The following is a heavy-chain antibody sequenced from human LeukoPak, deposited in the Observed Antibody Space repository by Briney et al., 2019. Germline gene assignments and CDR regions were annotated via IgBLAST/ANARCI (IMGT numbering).Heavy chain of an antibody. V-gene: IGHV3-30-3*01. J-gene: IGHJ4*02. CDR3: ARDYYDSSGYYYVPFDY. D-gene: IGHD3-22*01. Sequence: GRSLRLSCAASGFTFSSYAMHWVRQAPGKGLEWVAVILYDGSNKYYADSVKGRFTISRDNSKNTLYLQMNSLRAEDTAVYYCARDYYDSSGYYYVPFDYWGQGTLVTVSS. CDR2: ILYDGSNK. CDR1: GFTFSSYA.